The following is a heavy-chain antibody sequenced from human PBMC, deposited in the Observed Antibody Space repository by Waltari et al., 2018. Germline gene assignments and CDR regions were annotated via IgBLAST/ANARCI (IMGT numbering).Heavy chain of an antibody. CDR2: IYHSGST. CDR3: ARDPVGYCSGGSCFT. Sequence: QVQLQESGPGLVKPSETLSLTCAVPGYSISSGYYWGWIRPPPGKGLEWMGSIYHSGSTYYNPSLKSRVTISVDTSKNQFSLKLSSVTAADTAVYYCARDPVGYCSGGSCFTWGQGTLVTVSS. D-gene: IGHD2-15*01. J-gene: IGHJ5*02. CDR1: GYSISSGYY. V-gene: IGHV4-38-2*02.